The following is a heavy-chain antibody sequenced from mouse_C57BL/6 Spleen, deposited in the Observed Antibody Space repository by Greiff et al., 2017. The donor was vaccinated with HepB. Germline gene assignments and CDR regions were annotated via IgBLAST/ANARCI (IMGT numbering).Heavy chain of an antibody. CDR3: ARGLKGHAMDY. V-gene: IGHV1-82*01. J-gene: IGHJ4*01. CDR2: IYPGDGDT. CDR1: GYAFSSSW. Sequence: VQVVESGPELVQPGASVKISCKASGYAFSSSWMNWVKQRPGKGLEWIGRIYPGDGDTNYNGKFTGKATLTADKSSSTAYMQLSSLTSEDSAVYFCARGLKGHAMDYWGQGTSVTVSS. D-gene: IGHD1-3*01.